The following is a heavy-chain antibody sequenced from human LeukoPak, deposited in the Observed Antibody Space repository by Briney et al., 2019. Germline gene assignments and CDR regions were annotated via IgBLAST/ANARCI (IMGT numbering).Heavy chain of an antibody. Sequence: VQPGGSLRLSCAASGFTFSSYAMNWVRQAPGKGLEWVSAISGSGGSTYYADSVKGRFTISRDNSKNTLYLQMNNLRAEDTAVYYCARDVVLRGVDAFDVWGQGTMVTVSS. D-gene: IGHD3-10*01. J-gene: IGHJ3*01. CDR3: ARDVVLRGVDAFDV. CDR1: GFTFSSYA. CDR2: ISGSGGST. V-gene: IGHV3-23*01.